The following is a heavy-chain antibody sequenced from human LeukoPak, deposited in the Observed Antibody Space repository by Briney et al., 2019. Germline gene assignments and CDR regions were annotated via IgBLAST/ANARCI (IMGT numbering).Heavy chain of an antibody. CDR2: INAGNGDT. CDR1: GYTFTSYA. CDR3: AREWEYCSSTSCSNWFDP. V-gene: IGHV1-3*01. J-gene: IGHJ5*02. Sequence: EASVKVSCKASGYTFTSYAIQWVRQAPGQRLEWMGWINAGNGDTKYSQKFQGRVTITRDTSASTAYMELRSLRSDDTAVYCCAREWEYCSSTSCSNWFDPWGQGTLVTVSS. D-gene: IGHD2-2*01.